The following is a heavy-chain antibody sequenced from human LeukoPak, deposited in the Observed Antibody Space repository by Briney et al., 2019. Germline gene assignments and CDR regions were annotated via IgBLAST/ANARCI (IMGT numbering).Heavy chain of an antibody. D-gene: IGHD3-22*01. J-gene: IGHJ4*02. CDR2: IYYSGST. V-gene: IGHV4-31*03. CDR3: ARSDSSYYYFDY. Sequence: SETLSLTCTVSGGSIGSSGYYWGWIRQHPRKGLEWIGYIYYSGSTYYNPSLKSRVTISGDTSKSQFSLKLSSVTAADTAVYYCARSDSSYYYFDYWGQGTLVTVSS. CDR1: GGSIGSSGYY.